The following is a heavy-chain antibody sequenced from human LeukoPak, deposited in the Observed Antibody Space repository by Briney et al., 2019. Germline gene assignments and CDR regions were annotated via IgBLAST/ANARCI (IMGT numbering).Heavy chain of an antibody. J-gene: IGHJ6*04. V-gene: IGHV4-61*02. CDR2: IYTSGST. Sequence: SETLSLTCTVSGGSISSGSYYWNWIRQPAGKGLEWIGRIYTSGSTNYNPSLKSRVTISVDTSKDQFSLKLSSVTAADTAVYYCARQRSSIAARPPSYAVWGKGTTVTVSS. CDR1: GGSISSGSYY. CDR3: ARQRSSIAARPPSYAV. D-gene: IGHD6-6*01.